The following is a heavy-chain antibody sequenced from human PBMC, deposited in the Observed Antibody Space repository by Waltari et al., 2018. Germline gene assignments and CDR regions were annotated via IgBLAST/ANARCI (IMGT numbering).Heavy chain of an antibody. CDR1: GFTFSNAG. D-gene: IGHD3-16*01. V-gene: IGHV3-15*07. CDR2: NKRKTDGGTT. CDR3: TADRGRFWYFDL. Sequence: EVQLVESGGGLVKPGGSLRLSGAASGFTFSNAGMKWVRQAPGKGLEWVGRNKRKTDGGTTAYAAPVKGRFTISRDDSKNMVYLQVNSLQTDDTAIYYCTADRGRFWYFDLWGRGTLVTVSS. J-gene: IGHJ2*01.